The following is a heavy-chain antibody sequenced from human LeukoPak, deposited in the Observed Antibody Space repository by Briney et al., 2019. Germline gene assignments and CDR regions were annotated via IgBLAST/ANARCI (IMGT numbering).Heavy chain of an antibody. J-gene: IGHJ5*02. CDR1: GYTFTSYG. CDR2: ISAYNGNT. D-gene: IGHD2-2*01. V-gene: IGHV1-18*01. Sequence: ASVKVSCKASGYTFTSYGISWVRRAPGQGLEWMGWISAYNGNTNYAQKLQGRVTMTTDTSTTTAYMELRSLRSDDTAVYYCARGYCSSTSCYGPSGWFDPWGQGTLVTVSS. CDR3: ARGYCSSTSCYGPSGWFDP.